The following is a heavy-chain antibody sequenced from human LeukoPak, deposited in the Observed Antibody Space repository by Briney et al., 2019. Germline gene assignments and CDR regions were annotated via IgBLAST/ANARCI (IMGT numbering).Heavy chain of an antibody. Sequence: PGGSLRISCAASGFPFSSYSFNWVRQAPGKGLEWVSYIGTSSSIMYYADSVKGRFTISRDNAKNSLYLQMNSLRAEDTAVYYCGRARYCSGGSCYSDYWGQGTLVTVS. CDR1: GFPFSSYS. CDR2: IGTSSSIM. CDR3: GRARYCSGGSCYSDY. J-gene: IGHJ4*02. V-gene: IGHV3-48*01. D-gene: IGHD2-15*01.